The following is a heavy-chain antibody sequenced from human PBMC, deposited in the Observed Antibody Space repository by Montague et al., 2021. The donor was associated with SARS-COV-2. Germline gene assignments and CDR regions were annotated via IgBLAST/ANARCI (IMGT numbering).Heavy chain of an antibody. CDR2: KYYSGST. CDR1: GASISGRSYY. D-gene: IGHD3-3*01. J-gene: IGHJ4*02. CDR3: ATPPSSITIFGVVQGYYFDD. Sequence: SETLSLTCTVSGASISGRSYYWGWIRQPPGKGLEWIGFKYYSGSTYYNPTLKSRVTISVDTSKNQFSLKLSSVTAADTAVYYCATPPSSITIFGVVQGYYFDDWGQGTLVTVSS. V-gene: IGHV4-39*01.